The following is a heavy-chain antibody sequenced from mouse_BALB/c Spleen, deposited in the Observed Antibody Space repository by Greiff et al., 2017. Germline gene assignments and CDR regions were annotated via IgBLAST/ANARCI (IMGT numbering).Heavy chain of an antibody. D-gene: IGHD2-1*01. CDR1: GFTFSSYA. CDR3: ARHDGNSYAMDY. CDR2: ISSGGSYT. V-gene: IGHV5-9-3*01. Sequence: EVHLVESGGGLVKPGGSLKLSCAASGFTFSSYAMSWVRQTPEKRLEWVATISSGGSYTYYPDSVKGRFTISRDNAKNTLYLQMSSLRSEDTAMYYWARHDGNSYAMDYWGQGTSVTVSS. J-gene: IGHJ4*01.